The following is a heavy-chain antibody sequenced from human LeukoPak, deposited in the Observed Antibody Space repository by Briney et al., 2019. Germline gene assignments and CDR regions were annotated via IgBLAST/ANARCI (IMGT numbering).Heavy chain of an antibody. J-gene: IGHJ6*02. CDR2: INHSGST. Sequence: PSETLSLTFAVYGGSFSGYYWSWIRQPPGKGLEWIGEINHSGSTNYNPSLKSRVTISVDTSKNQFSLKLSSVTAADTAVYYCARGYPRHCSGGSCYRGGYYYYYYGMDVWGQGTTVTVSS. V-gene: IGHV4-34*01. CDR1: GGSFSGYY. D-gene: IGHD2-15*01. CDR3: ARGYPRHCSGGSCYRGGYYYYYYGMDV.